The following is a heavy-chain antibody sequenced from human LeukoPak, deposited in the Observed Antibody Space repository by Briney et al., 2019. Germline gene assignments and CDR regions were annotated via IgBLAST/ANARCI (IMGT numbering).Heavy chain of an antibody. CDR3: AKGQAGGAMVLHY. D-gene: IGHD5-18*01. Sequence: PGGSLRLSCAASGFTFSSYAMSWVRQAPGKGLEWVAFIRYDGGKKYDADSVKGRFTISRDNSKNMLFLQMNSLRAEDTAVYYCAKGQAGGAMVLHYWGQGTLVTVSS. CDR2: IRYDGGKK. J-gene: IGHJ4*02. V-gene: IGHV3-30*02. CDR1: GFTFSSYA.